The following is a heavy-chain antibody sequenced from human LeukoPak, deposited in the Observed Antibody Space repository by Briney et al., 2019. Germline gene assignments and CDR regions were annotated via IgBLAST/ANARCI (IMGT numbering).Heavy chain of an antibody. CDR2: SXYI. D-gene: IGHD3-3*01. Sequence: SXYIYYAASVKGRFTISRDNAKNSLYLQINSLRAEDTAVYYCARLAPFGVVMPRLYYYYYYMDVWGKGTTVTVSS. J-gene: IGHJ6*03. CDR3: ARLAPFGVVMPRLYYYYYYMDV. V-gene: IGHV3-21*01.